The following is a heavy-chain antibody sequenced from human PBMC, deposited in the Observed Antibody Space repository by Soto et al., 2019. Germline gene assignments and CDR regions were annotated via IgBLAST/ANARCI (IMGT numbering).Heavy chain of an antibody. CDR3: WTGLGTPICY. D-gene: IGHD1-1*01. J-gene: IGHJ4*02. V-gene: IGHV3-53*01. CDR2: IYTGGST. Sequence: PGGSLRLSCAASVFAFSGIHVTWVRQAPGKGRDCVSIIYTGGSTYYADSVKGRFSISRDNSKNKVYLPMNSLRGEDKAVDFCWTGLGTPICYWGRGTLVTFSS. CDR1: VFAFSGIH.